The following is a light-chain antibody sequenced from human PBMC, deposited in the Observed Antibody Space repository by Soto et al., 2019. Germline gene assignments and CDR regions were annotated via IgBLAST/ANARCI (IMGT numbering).Light chain of an antibody. CDR2: AAS. CDR3: QQDYSTLAT. Sequence: DIQVTQCPASVSPCLLERVSITCRAAESISRHLNWYQQKPGRAPDLLIYAASTLQNGVPSRFTGSGSGTEFTLTITGLQLEDFATYYCQQDYSTLATFGQGTRLEIK. CDR1: ESISRH. V-gene: IGKV1-39*01. J-gene: IGKJ5*01.